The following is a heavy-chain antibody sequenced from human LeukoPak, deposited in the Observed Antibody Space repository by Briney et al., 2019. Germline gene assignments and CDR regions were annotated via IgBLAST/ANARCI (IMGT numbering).Heavy chain of an antibody. CDR1: GFTFSNYG. CDR2: ISGSGGST. CDR3: AKGLSGYYFDAFDI. J-gene: IGHJ3*02. Sequence: PGGTLRLSCAASGFTFSNYGMSWVRQAPGKGLEWVSGISGSGGSTYYADSVKGRFTISRDNSKNTLYLQMNSLRAEDTAVYYCAKGLSGYYFDAFDIWGQGTMVTVSS. V-gene: IGHV3-23*01. D-gene: IGHD3-22*01.